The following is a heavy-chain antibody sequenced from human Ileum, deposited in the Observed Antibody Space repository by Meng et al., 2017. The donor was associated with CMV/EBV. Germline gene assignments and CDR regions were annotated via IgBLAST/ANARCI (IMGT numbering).Heavy chain of an antibody. J-gene: IGHJ4*02. CDR2: INEDGSAK. CDR1: GFTFSTYW. D-gene: IGHD2-2*01. Sequence: GESLKISCVASGFTFSTYWMTWVRQVPGKGLEWVANINEDGSAKHYVDSVKGRFTISRDNAKNSLFLQMNTLRVEDTAVYYCARPPARMLDYWGQGERVTVSS. V-gene: IGHV3-7*01. CDR3: ARPPARMLDY.